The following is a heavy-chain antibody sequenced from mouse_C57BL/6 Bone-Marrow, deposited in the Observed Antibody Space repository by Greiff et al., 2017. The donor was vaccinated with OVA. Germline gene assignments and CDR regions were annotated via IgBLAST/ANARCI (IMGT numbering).Heavy chain of an antibody. CDR3: TSYGNFDY. D-gene: IGHD2-1*01. CDR1: GFNIKDDY. CDR2: IDPENGDT. Sequence: EVQLVESGAELVRPGASVKLSCTASGFNIKDDYMHWVKQRPEQGLEWIGCIDPENGDTEYAPKFQGKATITADTSSNTAYLQLSSLTSEDTAVYYCTSYGNFDYWGQGTTLTVSS. V-gene: IGHV14-4*01. J-gene: IGHJ2*01.